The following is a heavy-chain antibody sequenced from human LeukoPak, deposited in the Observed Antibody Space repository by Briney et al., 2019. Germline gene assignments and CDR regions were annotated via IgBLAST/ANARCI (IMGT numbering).Heavy chain of an antibody. J-gene: IGHJ4*02. V-gene: IGHV3-73*01. CDR1: GFTFSGSA. CDR2: IRSKANSSAT. D-gene: IGHD6-13*01. Sequence: PGRSLKLSCAASGFTFSGSAMHWVRQASGKGLECVGRIRSKANSSATAYAASVKGRFTISRDDSKNTAYLQMNSLKTEDTAVYYCTRLSGSSSIDYWGQGTLVTVSS. CDR3: TRLSGSSSIDY.